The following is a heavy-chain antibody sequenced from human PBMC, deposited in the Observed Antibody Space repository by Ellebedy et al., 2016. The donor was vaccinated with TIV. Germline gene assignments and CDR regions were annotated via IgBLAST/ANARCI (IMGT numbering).Heavy chain of an antibody. CDR1: GFTFSSYS. CDR2: ISSTSSYI. V-gene: IGHV3-21*01. D-gene: IGHD6-19*01. Sequence: GESLKISCAASGFTFSSYSMNWVRQAPGKGLEWVSSISSTSSYIFYADSVKGRFTISRDNAKNSLYLQMNSLRAEDTAVYYCARDGRIAVAGTSDYWGQGILVTVSS. J-gene: IGHJ4*02. CDR3: ARDGRIAVAGTSDY.